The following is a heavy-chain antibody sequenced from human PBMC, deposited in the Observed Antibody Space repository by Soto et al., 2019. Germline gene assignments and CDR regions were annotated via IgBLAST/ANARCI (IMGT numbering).Heavy chain of an antibody. D-gene: IGHD2-15*01. V-gene: IGHV4-59*08. CDR1: GGSVSSDF. CDR3: ARTESNEYWDY. CDR2: IYYSGSA. J-gene: IGHJ4*02. Sequence: SETLSLTCTVSGGSVSSDFWSWLRQSPGKGLEWIGSIYYSGSATYNPSLKSPFTLSIDTSKNQIFLELGSATAADTAIYYCARTESNEYWDYWGQGILVTVSS.